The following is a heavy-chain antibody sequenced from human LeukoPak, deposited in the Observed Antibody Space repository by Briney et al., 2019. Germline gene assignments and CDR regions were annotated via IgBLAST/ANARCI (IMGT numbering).Heavy chain of an antibody. D-gene: IGHD1-1*01. CDR2: INGRGDTT. J-gene: IGHJ4*02. V-gene: IGHV3-23*01. CDR1: GFTFSSYA. Sequence: GGSLRLSCAASGFTFSSYAMSWVRQAPGKGLGWVSAINGRGDTTYYADSVKGRFTISRDNSRITLSLQMSSLRAEDTAVYYCARGAGATSFDYWGQGTLVTVSS. CDR3: ARGAGATSFDY.